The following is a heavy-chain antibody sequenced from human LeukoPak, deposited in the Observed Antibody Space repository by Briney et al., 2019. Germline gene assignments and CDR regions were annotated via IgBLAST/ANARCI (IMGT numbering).Heavy chain of an antibody. CDR2: IHYDGST. CDR3: ARLVNYGYSDY. CDR1: GGSTSGRY. Sequence: SETLSLTCTVSGGSTSGRYWTWIRQPPGKGLEWIGYIHYDGSTNYNPSFKSRVIISLDTSNNQFSLNLKSVTAADTAAYYCARLVNYGYSDYWGQGTLVHLSS. J-gene: IGHJ4*02. D-gene: IGHD3-22*01. V-gene: IGHV4-59*11.